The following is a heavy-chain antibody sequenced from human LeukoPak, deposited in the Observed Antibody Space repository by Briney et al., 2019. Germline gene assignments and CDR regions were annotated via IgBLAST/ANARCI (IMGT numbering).Heavy chain of an antibody. V-gene: IGHV3-30*18. CDR1: GFTFSSYG. D-gene: IGHD3-10*01. Sequence: GGSLRLSCAASGFTFSSYGMHWVRQAPGKGLEWVAVISYDGSNTYYADSVKGRFTISRDNSKNILYLQMNSLRAEDTAVYYCAKPYYYGSRSYMDYWGQGTLVTVSS. J-gene: IGHJ4*02. CDR2: ISYDGSNT. CDR3: AKPYYYGSRSYMDY.